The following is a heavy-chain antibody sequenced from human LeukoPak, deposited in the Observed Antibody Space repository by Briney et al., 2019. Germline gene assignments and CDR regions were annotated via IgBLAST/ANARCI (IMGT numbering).Heavy chain of an antibody. J-gene: IGHJ3*02. D-gene: IGHD3-16*01. CDR1: GFPFSNFA. Sequence: PGGSLRLSCAASGFPFSNFALHWVRQAPGGGLEWVALISFDGSNIYYADSVKGRFTISRDNSKSTLFMQMSSLTSEDTAVYYCATEGGGPGGAFDIWGQGTMVTVSS. V-gene: IGHV3-30*04. CDR2: ISFDGSNI. CDR3: ATEGGGPGGAFDI.